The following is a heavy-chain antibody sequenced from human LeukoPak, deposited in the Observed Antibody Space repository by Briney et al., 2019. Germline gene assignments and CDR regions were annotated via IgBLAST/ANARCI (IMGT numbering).Heavy chain of an antibody. CDR1: GFTFSDYW. CDR2: INQDGSAK. CDR3: ARWRGSSSERSDY. Sequence: PGGSLRLSCTASGFTFSDYWMKWVRQAPGTGLEWVANINQDGSAKYYVDSVKGRFTISRDNAKNSLYLQMDSLRGEDTATYYCARWRGSSSERSDYWGQGTLVTDSP. D-gene: IGHD2-2*01. J-gene: IGHJ4*02. V-gene: IGHV3-7*01.